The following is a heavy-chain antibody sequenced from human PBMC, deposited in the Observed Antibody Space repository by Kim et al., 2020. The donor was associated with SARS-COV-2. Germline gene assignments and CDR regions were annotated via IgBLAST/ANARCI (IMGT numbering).Heavy chain of an antibody. J-gene: IGHJ4*02. D-gene: IGHD6-19*01. CDR1: GFTFSAHY. Sequence: GGSLRLSCAASGFTFSAHYMNWIRQTPGKGLEWLSYISGSSQDTNYADSVRGRFTISRDNAKNSLYLQMNSLGAEDTGIYYCVREARLAELWGQGTLVIVSS. CDR2: ISGSSQDT. CDR3: VREARLAEL. V-gene: IGHV3-11*05.